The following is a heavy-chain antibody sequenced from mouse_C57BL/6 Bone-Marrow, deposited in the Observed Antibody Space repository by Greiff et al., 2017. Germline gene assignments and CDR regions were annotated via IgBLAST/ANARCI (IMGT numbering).Heavy chain of an antibody. CDR3: ARSWFAY. J-gene: IGHJ3*01. CDR1: GFPFSSYA. Sequence: EVKLQESGGGLVKPGGSLKLSCAASGFPFSSYAMSWVRQTPEKRLGWVATISDGGSYTYYPDNVKGRFTISRDNAKNNLYLQMSHLKSEDTAMYYCARSWFAYWGQGTLVTVSA. CDR2: ISDGGSYT. V-gene: IGHV5-4*03.